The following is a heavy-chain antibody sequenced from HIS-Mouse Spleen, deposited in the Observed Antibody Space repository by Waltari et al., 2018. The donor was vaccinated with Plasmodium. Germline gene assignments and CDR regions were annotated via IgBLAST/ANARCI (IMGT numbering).Heavy chain of an antibody. V-gene: IGHV3-7*01. CDR1: GFTFSSYW. CDR2: RKQDGMEK. D-gene: IGHD6-13*01. J-gene: IGHJ2*01. CDR3: ASSWYWYFDL. Sequence: EVQLVESGGGLVQPGGSLRLSCAASGFTFSSYWVSWVRQAPGKGRAWVAKRKQDGMEKYYVDSVKGRFTISRDNAKNSLYLQMNSLRAEDTAVYYCASSWYWYFDLWGRGTLVTVSS.